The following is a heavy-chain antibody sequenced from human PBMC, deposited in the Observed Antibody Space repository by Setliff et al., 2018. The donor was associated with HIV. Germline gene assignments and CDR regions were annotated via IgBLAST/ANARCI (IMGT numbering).Heavy chain of an antibody. Sequence: LSLTCTVSGGSISSDYWSWIRQPPGKGLEWIGYAYHSGSTNYNPSLKSRVTISVDTSKNQFSMKLRSVTAADTAVYYCARLRSELGVFDYWVQGTLVTVS. CDR2: AYHSGST. CDR1: GGSISSDY. D-gene: IGHD1-26*01. CDR3: ARLRSELGVFDY. V-gene: IGHV4-59*08. J-gene: IGHJ4*02.